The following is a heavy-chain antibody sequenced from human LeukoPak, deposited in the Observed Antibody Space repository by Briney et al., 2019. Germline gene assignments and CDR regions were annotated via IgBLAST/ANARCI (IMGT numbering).Heavy chain of an antibody. CDR2: IRYDGSNK. J-gene: IGHJ3*02. Sequence: PGGSLRLSCAASGFTFSSYGMHWVRQAPGKGLEWVAFIRYDGSNKYYADSVKGRFTISRDNSKNTLYLQMNSLRAEETAVYYCAKIGGFWSGSGAFDIWGQGTMVTVSS. CDR3: AKIGGFWSGSGAFDI. CDR1: GFTFSSYG. D-gene: IGHD3-3*01. V-gene: IGHV3-30*02.